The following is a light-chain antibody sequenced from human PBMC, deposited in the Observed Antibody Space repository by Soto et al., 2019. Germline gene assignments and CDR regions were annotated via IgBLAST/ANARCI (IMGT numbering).Light chain of an antibody. CDR2: GAS. V-gene: IGKV3-15*01. CDR3: QQYNKWPLFT. Sequence: ETXMTQSXATLSVSPGERATLSCRASLSVGSNLAWYQQRPGQAPRLLIYGASTRATGIPVRFSGSGSGTEFTLTISSLQSEDFGLYYCQQYNKWPLFTFGPGTRVDMK. CDR1: LSVGSN. J-gene: IGKJ3*01.